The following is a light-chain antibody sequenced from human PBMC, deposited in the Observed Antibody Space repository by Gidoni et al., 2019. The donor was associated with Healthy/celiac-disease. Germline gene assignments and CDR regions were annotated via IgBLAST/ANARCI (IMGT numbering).Light chain of an antibody. V-gene: IGLV2-14*01. CDR1: SSEVGGYKY. J-gene: IGLJ2*01. CDR2: DVS. Sequence: QSALTQPASVSGSPGQSITISCTGTSSEVGGYKYVSWYQQHPGKAPKLMIYDVSNRPSGVSNRFSGSKSGNTASLTISGLQAEDEADYYCSSYTSSSTLVFGGGTKLTVL. CDR3: SSYTSSSTLV.